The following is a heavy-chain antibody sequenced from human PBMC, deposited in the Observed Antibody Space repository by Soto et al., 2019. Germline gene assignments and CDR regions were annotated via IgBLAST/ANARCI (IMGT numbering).Heavy chain of an antibody. CDR2: IDGVGTGT. CDR1: GFTFTNYW. D-gene: IGHD3-3*02. V-gene: IGHV3-74*01. CDR3: TTELEY. J-gene: IGHJ4*02. Sequence: EVQLVQSGGGSVQPGGSLRLSCAASGFTFTNYWMHWVRQVPGKGLVWVSRIDGVGTGTSYSDSVRGRFTISIYNAENMLYLQMNSLRAEDTAVYYCTTELEYCDQGTLVTVSS.